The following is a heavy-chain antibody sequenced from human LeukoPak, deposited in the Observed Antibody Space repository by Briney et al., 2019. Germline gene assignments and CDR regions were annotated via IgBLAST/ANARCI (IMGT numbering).Heavy chain of an antibody. J-gene: IGHJ4*02. V-gene: IGHV1-18*04. CDR3: ARGRGYCSSISCLPEGY. CDR1: GYTFTSYG. Sequence: SVKVSCKASGYTFTSYGIRWVRQAPGQGLEWMGWISAYNGNTNYAQKLQGRVTMTTDTSTSTVYMELRSLRSDDTAVYYCARGRGYCSSISCLPEGYWGQGTLVTVSS. D-gene: IGHD2-2*01. CDR2: ISAYNGNT.